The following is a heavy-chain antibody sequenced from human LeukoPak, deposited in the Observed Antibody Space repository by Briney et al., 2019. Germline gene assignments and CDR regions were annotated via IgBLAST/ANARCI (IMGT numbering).Heavy chain of an antibody. CDR3: AMGEYSSSWYYFDY. D-gene: IGHD6-13*01. Sequence: PSETLSLTCTVSGGSISSYYWSWIRQPPGKGLEWTGYIYYSGSTNYNPSLKSRVTISVDTSKDQFSLKLSSVTAADTAVYYCAMGEYSSSWYYFDYWGQGTPVTVSS. CDR1: GGSISSYY. J-gene: IGHJ4*02. CDR2: IYYSGST. V-gene: IGHV4-59*08.